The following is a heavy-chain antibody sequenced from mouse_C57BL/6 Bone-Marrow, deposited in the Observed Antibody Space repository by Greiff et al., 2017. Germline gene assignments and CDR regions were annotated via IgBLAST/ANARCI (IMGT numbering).Heavy chain of an antibody. D-gene: IGHD2-4*01. CDR3: ARRRLRFDY. V-gene: IGHV1-64*01. J-gene: IGHJ2*01. CDR1: GYTFTSYW. CDR2: IHPNSGST. Sequence: QVQLQQPGAELVKPGASVKLSCKASGYTFTSYWMHWVKQRPGQGLEWIGMIHPNSGSTNYNEKFKSKAILTVDKSSSPAYMQLSSLTSEDSAVYYCARRRLRFDYWGQGTTLTVSS.